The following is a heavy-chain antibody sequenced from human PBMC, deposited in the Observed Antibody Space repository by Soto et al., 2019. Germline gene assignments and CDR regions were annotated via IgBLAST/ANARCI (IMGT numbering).Heavy chain of an antibody. CDR2: ISGSSSHT. D-gene: IGHD3-16*01. Sequence: QVQLVQSGGGLVQPGGSRRLSCAASGFIFSDFYMSWIRQAPGKGLEWVSYISGSSSHTLYVDSVKGRFSVSRDNVKNILYLQMNNVSVEDTGVYYCGREGGAESGTSWGQGTLVAV. CDR1: GFIFSDFY. J-gene: IGHJ4*01. V-gene: IGHV3-11*06. CDR3: GREGGAESGTS.